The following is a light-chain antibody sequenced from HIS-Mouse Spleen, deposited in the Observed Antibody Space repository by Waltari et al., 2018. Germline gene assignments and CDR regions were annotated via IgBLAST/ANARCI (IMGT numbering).Light chain of an antibody. J-gene: IGLJ3*02. V-gene: IGLV2-23*01. CDR1: SRDVGSYNL. Sequence: QSALTQPASVSGSPGQSITISCTGTSRDVGSYNLVPWYQQHPRKAPKLMIYAGSKRPSGVSNRFSGSKSGNTASLTISGLQAEDEADYYCCSYAGSSSWVFGGGTKLTVL. CDR3: CSYAGSSSWV. CDR2: AGS.